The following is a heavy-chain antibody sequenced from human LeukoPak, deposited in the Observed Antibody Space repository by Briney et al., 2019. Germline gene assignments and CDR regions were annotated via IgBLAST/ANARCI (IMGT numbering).Heavy chain of an antibody. Sequence: ASVKVSCKASGYTFTSYYIHWVRQAPGQGLEWMGIINLSGGSTTYAQKFQGRVTMTRDTSTSTVYMELSSLRSEDTALYYCARDREYVQARYYFDYWGQGTLVTVSS. CDR1: GYTFTSYY. D-gene: IGHD2/OR15-2a*01. CDR2: INLSGGST. J-gene: IGHJ4*02. V-gene: IGHV1-46*01. CDR3: ARDREYVQARYYFDY.